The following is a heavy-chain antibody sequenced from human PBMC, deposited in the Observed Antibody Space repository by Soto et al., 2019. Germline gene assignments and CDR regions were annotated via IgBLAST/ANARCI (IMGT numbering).Heavy chain of an antibody. CDR2: ISSSSSTI. CDR3: ARGAFYDY. Sequence: VQLVESGGGLVQPGGSLRLSCAASGFTFSSYSMNWVRQAPGKGLEWVSYISSSSSTIYYADSVKGRFTISRDNAKNSLYLQMNSLRAEDTAVYYCARGAFYDYWGQGTLVTVSS. V-gene: IGHV3-48*01. J-gene: IGHJ4*02. CDR1: GFTFSSYS.